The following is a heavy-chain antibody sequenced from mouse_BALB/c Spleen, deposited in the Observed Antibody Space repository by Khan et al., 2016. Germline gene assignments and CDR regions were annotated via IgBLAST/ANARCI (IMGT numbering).Heavy chain of an antibody. CDR2: IDPANGNT. J-gene: IGHJ2*01. D-gene: IGHD1-1*01. V-gene: IGHV14-3*02. CDR1: GFNIKDTF. CDR3: ARRGPIYYYGSTYGY. Sequence: VQLQQSGAELVKPGASVKLSCTAGGFNIKDTFMHWVKQRPEQGLEWIGRIDPANGNTRYDPKFQGKATITADTSSNTAYLQLSSLTSEDTAVYYCARRGPIYYYGSTYGYWGQGTTLTVSS.